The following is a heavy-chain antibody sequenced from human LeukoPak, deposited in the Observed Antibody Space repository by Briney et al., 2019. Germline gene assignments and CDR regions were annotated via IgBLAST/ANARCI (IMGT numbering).Heavy chain of an antibody. CDR2: IGRNFPYFSSTK. Sequence: SGGSLRLSRAASGLTFRNYNFNWVRQAPGKGLEWVSYIGRNFPYFSSTKHYADSVRGRFTISRDDAKNSLYLEINGLRAEDTAVYYCARDLLFGATSYFDQWGQGAPVTVSS. D-gene: IGHD2-15*01. J-gene: IGHJ4*02. V-gene: IGHV3-48*01. CDR3: ARDLLFGATSYFDQ. CDR1: GLTFRNYN.